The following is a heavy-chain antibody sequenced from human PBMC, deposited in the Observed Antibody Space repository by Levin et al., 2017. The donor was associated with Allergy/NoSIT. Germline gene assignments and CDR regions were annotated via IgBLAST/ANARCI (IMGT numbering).Heavy chain of an antibody. D-gene: IGHD3-10*01. V-gene: IGHV4-39*01. CDR3: ARHTALLWFEELVFYS. CDR2: IYYSGTT. J-gene: IGHJ4*02. CDR1: GGSFITSSYF. Sequence: SETLSLTCTVSGGSFITSSYFWAWIRQPPGKGLEWLGSIYYSGTTYYNPSLKSRLTISIDTSTNQFSLKLRPVTAADTAVYYCARHTALLWFEELVFYSWGQGNLVAVAS.